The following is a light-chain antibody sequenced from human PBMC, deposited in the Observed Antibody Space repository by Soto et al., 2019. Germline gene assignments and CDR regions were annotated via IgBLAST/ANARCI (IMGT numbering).Light chain of an antibody. CDR1: SSDIGAYDY. CDR2: EVR. J-gene: IGLJ2*01. CDR3: GSYASATLI. Sequence: QSVLTQPASVSGSPGQSITISCTGTSSDIGAYDYVSWFQQYSGKAPTLIIYEVRFRPSGVSSRFSGSKSGNTASLTISGLQNEDEADYYCGSYASATLIFGGGTKLTVL. V-gene: IGLV2-14*03.